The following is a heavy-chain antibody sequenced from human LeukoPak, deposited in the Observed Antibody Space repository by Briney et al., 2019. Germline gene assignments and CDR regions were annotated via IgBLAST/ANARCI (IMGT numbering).Heavy chain of an antibody. CDR1: GFTFSSYW. J-gene: IGHJ4*02. D-gene: IGHD6-6*01. CDR2: INTDGSST. CDR3: VVGSSY. V-gene: IGHV3-74*01. Sequence: GGSLRLSCAASGFTFSSYWMHWVRQAPGKGLVWVSRINTDGSSTSYADSVKGRFTISRDNAKNTLYLQMNSLRDEDAAVYYCVVGSSYCGQGTLVTVSS.